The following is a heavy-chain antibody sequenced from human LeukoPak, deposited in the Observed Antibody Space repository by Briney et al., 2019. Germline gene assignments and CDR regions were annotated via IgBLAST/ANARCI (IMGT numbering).Heavy chain of an antibody. CDR1: GFSLSSYG. CDR2: ISGSGFST. CDR3: AKANEYYDLLTAYAMDV. Sequence: GGSLRLSCAASGFSLSSYGMSWVRQAPGKGLEWVSAISGSGFSTYYADSVKGRFTISRDSSTNTLSLQMNSLRAEDTAVYYCAKANEYYDLLTAYAMDVWGQGTTVTVSS. J-gene: IGHJ6*02. V-gene: IGHV3-23*01. D-gene: IGHD3-9*01.